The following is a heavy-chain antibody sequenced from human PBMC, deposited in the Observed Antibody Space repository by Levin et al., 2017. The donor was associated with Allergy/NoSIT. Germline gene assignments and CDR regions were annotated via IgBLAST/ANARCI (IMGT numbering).Heavy chain of an antibody. D-gene: IGHD2-15*01. CDR2: ISAYNGNT. Sequence: GESLKISCKASGYTFTSYGISWVRQAPGQGLEWMGWISAYNGNTNYAQKLQGRVTMTTDTSTSTAYMELRSLRSDDTAVYYCARDGYCSGGSCSLDAFDIWGQGTMVTVSS. V-gene: IGHV1-18*01. J-gene: IGHJ3*02. CDR1: GYTFTSYG. CDR3: ARDGYCSGGSCSLDAFDI.